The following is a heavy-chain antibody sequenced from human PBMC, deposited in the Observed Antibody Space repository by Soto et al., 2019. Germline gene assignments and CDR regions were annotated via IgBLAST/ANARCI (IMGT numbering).Heavy chain of an antibody. CDR3: AGGGKVDF. D-gene: IGHD2-15*01. CDR2: RSYDGSEK. CDR1: GCTFSSYG. Sequence: PGGSMILSCAAAGCTFSSYGMHWVRPAPGKGLEWVAVRSYDGSEKNYGDSVKGRFTISRDNAKNSLYLQMNNLRTEDTAVYSCAGGGKVDFWGLGTLVTVS. V-gene: IGHV3-30*03. J-gene: IGHJ4*02.